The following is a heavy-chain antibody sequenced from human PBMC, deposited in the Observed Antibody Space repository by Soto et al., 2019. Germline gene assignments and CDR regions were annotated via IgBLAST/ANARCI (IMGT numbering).Heavy chain of an antibody. Sequence: ESLKISCKGSGYSFTSYWIGWVRQMPGKGLEWMGIIYPGDSDTRYSPSFQGQVTISADKSISTAYLQWSSLKASDTAMYYCAIQTSGIAAAGAGYYYYYGMDVWGQGTTVAVSS. CDR3: AIQTSGIAAAGAGYYYYYGMDV. V-gene: IGHV5-51*01. CDR1: GYSFTSYW. J-gene: IGHJ6*02. D-gene: IGHD6-13*01. CDR2: IYPGDSDT.